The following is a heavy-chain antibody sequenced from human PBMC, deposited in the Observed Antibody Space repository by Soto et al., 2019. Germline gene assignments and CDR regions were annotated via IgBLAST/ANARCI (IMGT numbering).Heavy chain of an antibody. J-gene: IGHJ5*02. D-gene: IGHD3-3*01. Sequence: GASVKVSCKAAGYTFTSYGISWVRQAPGQGLEWMGWISAYNGNTNYAQKLQGRVTMTTDTSTSTAYMELRSLRSDDTAVYYCARVGGVRAHYDFWSGYSDPYYNWFDPWGQGTLVTVSS. CDR2: ISAYNGNT. V-gene: IGHV1-18*04. CDR3: ARVGGVRAHYDFWSGYSDPYYNWFDP. CDR1: GYTFTSYG.